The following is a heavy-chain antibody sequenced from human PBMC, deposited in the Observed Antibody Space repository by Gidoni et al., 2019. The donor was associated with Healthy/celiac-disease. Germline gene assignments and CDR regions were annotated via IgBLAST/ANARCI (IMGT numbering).Heavy chain of an antibody. D-gene: IGHD3-9*01. J-gene: IGHJ6*02. CDR1: GFTFSSYG. CDR2: ISYDGSNK. CDR3: AGTDTLTGYGNYYYYYGMDV. Sequence: QVQLVESGGGVVQPGRSLRLSCAAHGFTFSSYGLHWVRQAPGKGLEWVAVISYDGSNKYYADSVKGRFTISRDNSKNTLYLQMNSLRAEDTAVYYCAGTDTLTGYGNYYYYYGMDVWGQGTTVTVSS. V-gene: IGHV3-30*03.